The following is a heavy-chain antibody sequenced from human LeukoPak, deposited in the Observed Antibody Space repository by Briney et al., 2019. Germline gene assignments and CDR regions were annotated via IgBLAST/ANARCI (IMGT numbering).Heavy chain of an antibody. CDR3: AKIRPWIQLWLEMDY. J-gene: IGHJ4*02. D-gene: IGHD5-18*01. V-gene: IGHV3-30*18. CDR1: GFTFSSYG. CDR2: ISYDGSNK. Sequence: GGSLRLSCAASGFTFSSYGMHWVRQAPGKGLEWVAVISYDGSNKYYADPVKGRFTISRDNSKNTLYLQMNSLRAEDTAVYYCAKIRPWIQLWLEMDYWGQGTLVTVSS.